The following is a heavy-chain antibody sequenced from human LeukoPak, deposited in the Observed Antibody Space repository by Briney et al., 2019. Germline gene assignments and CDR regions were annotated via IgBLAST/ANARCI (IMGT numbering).Heavy chain of an antibody. D-gene: IGHD5-18*01. V-gene: IGHV3-49*04. CDR2: IRSKAFGGTT. CDR1: GFTFGDHA. J-gene: IGHJ6*02. Sequence: GGSLRLSCTASGFTFGDHAMSWVRQAPGKGREWGGLIRSKAFGGTTEYAASVKGRFIISRAHSKSIAYLQINSLKTEDPAVYYCTRGPIQVWLSYGMDVWGPGTTVIVSS. CDR3: TRGPIQVWLSYGMDV.